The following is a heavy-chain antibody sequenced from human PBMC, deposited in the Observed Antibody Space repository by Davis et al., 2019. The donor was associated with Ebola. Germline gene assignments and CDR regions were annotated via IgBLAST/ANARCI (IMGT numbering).Heavy chain of an antibody. CDR2: ISSSSSTI. V-gene: IGHV3-48*02. CDR1: GFTFSSYS. CDR3: ARPYYDSSECFDY. J-gene: IGHJ4*02. D-gene: IGHD3-22*01. Sequence: GESLKISCAASGFTFSSYSMNWVRQAPGKGLEWVSYISSSSSTIYYADSVKGRFTISRDNAKNSLYLQMNSLRDEDTAVYYCARPYYDSSECFDYWGQGTLVTVSS.